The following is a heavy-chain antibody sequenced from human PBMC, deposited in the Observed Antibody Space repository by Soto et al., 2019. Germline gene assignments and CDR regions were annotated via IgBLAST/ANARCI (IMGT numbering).Heavy chain of an antibody. J-gene: IGHJ4*02. CDR2: INHSGST. Sequence: SETLSLTCAVYGGSFSGYYWSWIRQPPGKGLEWIGEINHSGSTNYNPSLKSRVTISVDTSKNQFSLKLSSVTAADTAVYYCARLYSSGWGFDYWGQGTLVTVSS. CDR3: ARLYSSGWGFDY. V-gene: IGHV4-34*01. CDR1: GGSFSGYY. D-gene: IGHD6-19*01.